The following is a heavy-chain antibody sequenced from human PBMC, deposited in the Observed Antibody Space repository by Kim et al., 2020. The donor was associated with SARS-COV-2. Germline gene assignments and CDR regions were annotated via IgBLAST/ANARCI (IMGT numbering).Heavy chain of an antibody. CDR1: GGSISITNEY. V-gene: IGHV4-39*01. Sequence: SETLSLTCVVSGGSISITNEYWGWVRQPPGKGLEWIGTIDYIGNTYYNPSLKSRVAISVDTSKNQFSLKLNSVTAADTAVYYCARHNWSYSRGENWFDPWGQRTLVTVST. CDR3: ARHNWSYSRGENWFDP. D-gene: IGHD1-26*01. J-gene: IGHJ5*02. CDR2: IDYIGNT.